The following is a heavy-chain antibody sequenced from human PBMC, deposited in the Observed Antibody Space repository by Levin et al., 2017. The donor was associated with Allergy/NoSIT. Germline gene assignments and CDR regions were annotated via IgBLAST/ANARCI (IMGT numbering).Heavy chain of an antibody. D-gene: IGHD3-10*01. CDR2: ISSSSSDT. V-gene: IGHV3-11*05. CDR1: GFTFSNHY. J-gene: IGHJ3*02. CDR3: AREGITRARGALDAFDI. Sequence: GGSLRLSCAASGFTFSNHYMSWIRQAPGKGLEWVSCISSSSSDTDYGDSVKGRFTISRDNARNSLYLQMNSLRAEDTAVYYCAREGITRARGALDAFDIWGRGTMVTVSS.